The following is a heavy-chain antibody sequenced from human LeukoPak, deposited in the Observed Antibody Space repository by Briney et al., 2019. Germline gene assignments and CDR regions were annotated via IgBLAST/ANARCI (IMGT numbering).Heavy chain of an antibody. CDR3: ARGRRYCSSTSCYTLCGAREPMDV. D-gene: IGHD2-2*02. Sequence: SETLSLTCAVYGGSFSGYYWSWIRQPPGKGLEWIGEVNHSGSTNYNPSLKSRVTISVDTSKNQFSLKLSSVTAADTAVYYCARGRRYCSSTSCYTLCGAREPMDVWGQGTTVTVSS. CDR1: GGSFSGYY. CDR2: VNHSGST. V-gene: IGHV4-34*01. J-gene: IGHJ6*02.